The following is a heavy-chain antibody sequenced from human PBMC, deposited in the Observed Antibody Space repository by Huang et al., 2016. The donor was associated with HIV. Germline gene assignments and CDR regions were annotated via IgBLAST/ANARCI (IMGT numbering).Heavy chain of an antibody. CDR3: AKGSSSWYVYDS. Sequence: EVQLVESGGGLVQPGGSLRLSCAASGFAFRSYGLSWVRQAPGKGMEGVSGISGSGRSTYYADSVRGRFTISRDNSKNTLYLQMSSLRGEDTAIYHCAKGSSSWYVYDSWGQGTLVTVSS. D-gene: IGHD6-13*01. V-gene: IGHV3-23*04. J-gene: IGHJ4*02. CDR2: ISGSGRST. CDR1: GFAFRSYG.